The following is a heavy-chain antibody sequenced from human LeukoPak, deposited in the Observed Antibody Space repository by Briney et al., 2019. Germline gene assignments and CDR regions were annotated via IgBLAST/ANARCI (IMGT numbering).Heavy chain of an antibody. CDR2: VNTDGSST. CDR3: AREYYFDSSYYYPVDY. Sequence: QPGGSLTLSCAASGLTFSVYWMHWVRQVPGKGLVWVSRVNTDGSSTTYADSVKGRFTISRDNAKNTLYLQLNSLRAEDTAVYYCAREYYFDSSYYYPVDYWGQGTLVTVSS. J-gene: IGHJ4*02. CDR1: GLTFSVYW. D-gene: IGHD3-22*01. V-gene: IGHV3-74*01.